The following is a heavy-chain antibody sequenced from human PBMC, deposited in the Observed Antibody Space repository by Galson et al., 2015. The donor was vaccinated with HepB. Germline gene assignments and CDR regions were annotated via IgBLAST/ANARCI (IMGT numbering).Heavy chain of an antibody. CDR2: INGRGSTR. D-gene: IGHD3-16*01. CDR3: VKEGAWFGGDWFDP. V-gene: IGHV3-23*01. CDR1: GFIFRHHA. J-gene: IGHJ5*02. Sequence: SGFIFRHHAMAWIRQAPGKGLEWVSGINGRGSTRSYSDAVKGRFSISRDNSKDTVFLQMDNLRPEDTAVYYCVKEGAWFGGDWFDPWGQGALVTVS.